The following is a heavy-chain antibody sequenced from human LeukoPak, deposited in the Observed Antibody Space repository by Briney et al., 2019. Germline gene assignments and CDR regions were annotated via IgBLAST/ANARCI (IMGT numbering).Heavy chain of an antibody. CDR3: ARGRTSYSSSFRRLLDY. CDR2: ISSSSSYI. CDR1: GFTFSSYS. D-gene: IGHD6-6*01. J-gene: IGHJ4*02. Sequence: GGSLRLSCAASGFTFSSYSMNWVRQAPGKGLEWVSSISSSSSYIYYADSVKGRFTISRDNAKNSLYLQMNSLRAEDTAVYYCARGRTSYSSSFRRLLDYWGQGTLVTVSS. V-gene: IGHV3-21*01.